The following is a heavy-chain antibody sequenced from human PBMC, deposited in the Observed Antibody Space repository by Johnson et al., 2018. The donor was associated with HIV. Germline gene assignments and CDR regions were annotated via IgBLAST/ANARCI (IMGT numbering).Heavy chain of an antibody. CDR1: GFTFSDYY. CDR2: ISSSGSTI. Sequence: QVQLVESGGGLVKPGGSLRLSCAASGFTFSDYYMSWIRQDPGKGLEWVSYISSSGSTIYYADSVKGRFTISRDNAKNSLYLQMNSLRAEDTAVYYCARDRPPGATLSDAFDIWGQGTMVTVSS. V-gene: IGHV3-11*01. D-gene: IGHD1-26*01. CDR3: ARDRPPGATLSDAFDI. J-gene: IGHJ3*02.